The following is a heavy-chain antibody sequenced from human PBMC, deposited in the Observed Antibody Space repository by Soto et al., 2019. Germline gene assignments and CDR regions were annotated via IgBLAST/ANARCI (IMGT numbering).Heavy chain of an antibody. CDR3: ARVSRFSYGMDV. D-gene: IGHD3-10*01. Sequence: EVQLVESGGGLVKPGGSLRLSCAASGFTFSSYSMNWVRQAPGKGLEWVSSISSSSSYIYYADSVKGRFTISRDNAKNSLYQQMNSLRAEDTAVYYCARVSRFSYGMDVWGQGTTVTVSS. CDR1: GFTFSSYS. CDR2: ISSSSSYI. V-gene: IGHV3-21*01. J-gene: IGHJ6*02.